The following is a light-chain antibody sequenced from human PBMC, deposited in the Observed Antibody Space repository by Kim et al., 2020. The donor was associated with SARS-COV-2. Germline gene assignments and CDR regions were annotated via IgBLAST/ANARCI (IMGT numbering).Light chain of an antibody. Sequence: DIVMTQSPLSLPVTLGQSASISCRSSQSLVHTDGNIYLSWFHQRPGQSPRRLIYKVSTRDSGVPDRFSGSGSGTDFTLQISRVEAEDVGVYYCMQDTQRLTFGGGTKVDIK. CDR2: KVS. CDR1: QSLVHTDGNIY. J-gene: IGKJ4*01. V-gene: IGKV2-30*02. CDR3: MQDTQRLT.